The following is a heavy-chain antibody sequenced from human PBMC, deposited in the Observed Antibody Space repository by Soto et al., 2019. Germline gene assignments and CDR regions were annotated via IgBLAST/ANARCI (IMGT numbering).Heavy chain of an antibody. D-gene: IGHD3-16*01. Sequence: PGGSLRLYCAASGFKLSNYAMSWVRQAPGKGLEWVSLISATGGGTYYADSVKGRFTISRDNSHNTLYLQVHSLTAEDTAVYYCAKDRRAGGNSAFYFDFWGQGAQVTVSS. CDR1: GFKLSNYA. CDR2: ISATGGGT. V-gene: IGHV3-23*01. CDR3: AKDRRAGGNSAFYFDF. J-gene: IGHJ4*02.